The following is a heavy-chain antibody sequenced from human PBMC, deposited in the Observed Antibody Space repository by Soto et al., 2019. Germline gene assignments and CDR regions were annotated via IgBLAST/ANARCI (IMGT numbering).Heavy chain of an antibody. D-gene: IGHD4-17*01. Sequence: EVQLLESGGGLVQPGGSLRLSCAASGFTFSSYAMSWVRQAPGKGLEWVSAISGSGGSTYYADSVKGRFTISRDNSKNTLYLQMNSLRAEDTAVYYCAKDISDYGDFGNNYYYYYMDVWGKGTTVTVSS. CDR3: AKDISDYGDFGNNYYYYYMDV. J-gene: IGHJ6*03. CDR2: ISGSGGST. CDR1: GFTFSSYA. V-gene: IGHV3-23*01.